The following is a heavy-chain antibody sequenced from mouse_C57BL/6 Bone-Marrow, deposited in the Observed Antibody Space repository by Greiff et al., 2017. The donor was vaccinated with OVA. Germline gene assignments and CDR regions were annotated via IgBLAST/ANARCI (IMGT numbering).Heavy chain of an antibody. J-gene: IGHJ4*01. V-gene: IGHV1-74*01. CDR2: IHPSASDT. Sequence: VQLQQPGAELVKPGASVKVSCKASGYTFTSYWMHWVKQRPGQGLEWIGRIHPSASDTNYNQKFKGKATLTVDKSSSTAYMQLSSLTSEDSAVYYCAIDGNYCYAMDYWGQGTSVTVSS. D-gene: IGHD2-1*01. CDR1: GYTFTSYW. CDR3: AIDGNYCYAMDY.